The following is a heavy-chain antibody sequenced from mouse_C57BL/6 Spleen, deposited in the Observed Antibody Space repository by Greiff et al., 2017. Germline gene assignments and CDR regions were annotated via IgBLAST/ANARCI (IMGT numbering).Heavy chain of an antibody. CDR3: AIEDYGSSFAY. V-gene: IGHV1-74*01. J-gene: IGHJ3*01. CDR1: GYTFTSYW. D-gene: IGHD1-1*01. Sequence: QVQLQQPGAELVKPGASVKVSCKASGYTFTSYWMHWVKQRPGQGLEWIGRIHPSDSETNYNQKFKGKATLTVDKSSSTAYMQLSSLTSEDSAVYYCAIEDYGSSFAYWGQGTLVTVSA. CDR2: IHPSDSET.